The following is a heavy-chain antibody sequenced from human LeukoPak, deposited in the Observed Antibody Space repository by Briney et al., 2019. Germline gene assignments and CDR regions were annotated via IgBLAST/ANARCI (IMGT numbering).Heavy chain of an antibody. CDR2: IYYSGST. Sequence: SATLSLTCAASGGSISSYYWSWIRQPPGKGLEWTGYIYYSGSTNYNPSLKSRVTISVDTSKNQFSLKLSSVTAADTAVYYCARGYSSSWYLNWFDPWGQGTLVTVSS. J-gene: IGHJ5*02. D-gene: IGHD6-13*01. V-gene: IGHV4-59*01. CDR3: ARGYSSSWYLNWFDP. CDR1: GGSISSYY.